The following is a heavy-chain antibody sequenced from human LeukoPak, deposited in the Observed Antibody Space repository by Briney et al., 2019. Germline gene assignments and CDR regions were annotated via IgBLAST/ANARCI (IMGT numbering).Heavy chain of an antibody. V-gene: IGHV1-18*01. J-gene: IGHJ1*01. CDR2: ISAYNGNT. CDR3: ARAHQDYDFWSGYYTEEYFQH. Sequence: GASVKVSCKASGYTFTSYGISWVRQAPGQGLEWMGWISAYNGNTNYAQKLQGRVTMTTDTSTSTAYMELRSLRSDDTAGYYCARAHQDYDFWSGYYTEEYFQHWGQGTLVTVSS. D-gene: IGHD3-3*01. CDR1: GYTFTSYG.